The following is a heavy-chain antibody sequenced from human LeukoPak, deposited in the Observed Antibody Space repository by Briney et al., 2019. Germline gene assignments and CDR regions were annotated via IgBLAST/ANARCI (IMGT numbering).Heavy chain of an antibody. D-gene: IGHD3-22*01. CDR1: GYSFTSYW. Sequence: GESLEISWKGSGYSFTSYWIGGVRQMPGKVLERMWIIYPGDSDTRYSPSFQGQVTSSADKSISTAYLQGSSLKASDTAMYYCSILYYYDSSGALQFAFDIWGEGTMVTVSS. V-gene: IGHV5-51*01. CDR2: IYPGDSDT. CDR3: SILYYYDSSGALQFAFDI. J-gene: IGHJ3*02.